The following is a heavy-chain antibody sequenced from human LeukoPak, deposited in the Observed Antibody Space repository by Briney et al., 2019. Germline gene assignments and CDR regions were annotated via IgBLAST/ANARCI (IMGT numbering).Heavy chain of an antibody. CDR1: GFTFSSYE. J-gene: IGHJ3*02. D-gene: IGHD3-22*01. CDR2: ISSSGSTI. CDR3: ATDYDSSGYFSGAFDI. V-gene: IGHV3-48*03. Sequence: GGSLRLSCAASGFTFSSYEVNWVRQAPGKGLEWVSYISSSGSTIYYADSVKGRFTISRDNAKNSLYLQMNSLRAEDTAVYYCATDYDSSGYFSGAFDIWGQGTMVTVSS.